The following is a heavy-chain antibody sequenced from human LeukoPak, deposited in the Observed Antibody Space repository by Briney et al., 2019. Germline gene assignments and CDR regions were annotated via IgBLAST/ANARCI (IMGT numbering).Heavy chain of an antibody. V-gene: IGHV3-7*01. CDR1: GGSISSSSYS. Sequence: ETLSLTCTVSGGSISSSSYSWGWVRQAPGKGLEWVANIKQDGSEKYYVDSVKGRFTISRDNAKNSLYLQMNSLRAEDTAVYYCARDLWYGDYYFDYWGQGTLVTVSS. J-gene: IGHJ4*02. CDR2: IKQDGSEK. D-gene: IGHD4-17*01. CDR3: ARDLWYGDYYFDY.